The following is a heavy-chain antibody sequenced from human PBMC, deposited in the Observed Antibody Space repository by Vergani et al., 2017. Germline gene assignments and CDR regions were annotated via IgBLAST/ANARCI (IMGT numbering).Heavy chain of an antibody. J-gene: IGHJ4*02. D-gene: IGHD6-19*01. CDR2: VNHSGRT. Sequence: QVQLQQWGAGLLKPSETLSLTCAVYGGSFSGYYWSWIRQSPGKGLEWIGEVNHSGRTNYNPSLKSRVTISGDTSKSQFSLRLTSVTAADTAVYYCARGLRPRRSGWTSAHFDYWAQGTLVTVSS. CDR3: ARGLRPRRSGWTSAHFDY. CDR1: GGSFSGYY. V-gene: IGHV4-34*01.